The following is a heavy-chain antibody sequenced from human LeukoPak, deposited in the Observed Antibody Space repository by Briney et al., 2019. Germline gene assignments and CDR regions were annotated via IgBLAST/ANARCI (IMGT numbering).Heavy chain of an antibody. CDR2: IYHSGST. CDR3: ARGDLLVVTVSRPDTWFDP. Sequence: SETLSLACTVSGYSISSGYYWGWIRQPPGKGLEWIGSIYHSGSTYYNPSLKSRVTISVDTSKNQFSLKLNSVTAADTALYYCARGDLLVVTVSRPDTWFDPWVQGTLVTVSS. J-gene: IGHJ5*02. V-gene: IGHV4-38-2*02. D-gene: IGHD2-21*02. CDR1: GYSISSGYY.